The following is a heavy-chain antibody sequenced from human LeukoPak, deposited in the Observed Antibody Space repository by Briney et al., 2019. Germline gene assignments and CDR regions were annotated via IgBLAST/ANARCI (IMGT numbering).Heavy chain of an antibody. CDR3: ARDLAYSRLDY. J-gene: IGHJ4*02. Sequence: PGGSLRLSCAASGFTFSSSWVDWVRQAPGKGLEWVASINPDGNKKYSADSVKGRFTISRDNAENSLYLQMNSLRVEDTAFYYCARDLAYSRLDYWGQGMLVTVSS. V-gene: IGHV3-7*01. CDR2: INPDGNKK. CDR1: GFTFSSSW. D-gene: IGHD5-18*01.